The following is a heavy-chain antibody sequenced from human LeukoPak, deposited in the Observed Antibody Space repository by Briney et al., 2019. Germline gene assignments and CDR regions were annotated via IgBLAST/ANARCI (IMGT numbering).Heavy chain of an antibody. CDR2: IYTSGST. CDR3: ARAQNYYGSGSYLYY. V-gene: IGHV4-61*02. J-gene: IGHJ4*02. D-gene: IGHD3-10*01. Sequence: SETLSLTCTVSGGSISSGSYYWSWIRQPAGKGLEWIGRIYTSGSTHYNPSLKSRVTISVDTSKNQFSLKLSSVTAADTAVYYCARAQNYYGSGSYLYYWGQGTLVTVSS. CDR1: GGSISSGSYY.